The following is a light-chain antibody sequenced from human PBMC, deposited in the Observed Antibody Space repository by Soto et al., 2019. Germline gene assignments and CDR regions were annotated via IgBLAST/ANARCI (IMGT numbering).Light chain of an antibody. J-gene: IGKJ5*01. CDR1: QGISSY. CDR3: QQVASYPIT. V-gene: IGKV1-12*01. Sequence: DIQMPQSPSSVSASVGDRVAITCRASQGISSYLNWYQQKPGKAPKLLIYAASTLQSGVPSRFSGSGSGTQFTLTISSLQPEDFSTYYCQQVASYPITFGQGTRLEIK. CDR2: AAS.